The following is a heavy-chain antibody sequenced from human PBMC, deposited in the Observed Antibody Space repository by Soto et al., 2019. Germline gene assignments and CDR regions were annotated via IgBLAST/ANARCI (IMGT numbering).Heavy chain of an antibody. D-gene: IGHD5-18*01. J-gene: IGHJ6*02. CDR2: IIPIFGTA. CDR1: GGTFSSYA. Sequence: SVKVSCKASGGTFSSYAISWVRQAPGQGLEWMGGIIPIFGTANYAQKFQGRVTITADKSTSTAYMELSSLRSEDAAVYYCARDYVDTAMPDYYYYGMDVWGQGTTVTVSS. V-gene: IGHV1-69*06. CDR3: ARDYVDTAMPDYYYYGMDV.